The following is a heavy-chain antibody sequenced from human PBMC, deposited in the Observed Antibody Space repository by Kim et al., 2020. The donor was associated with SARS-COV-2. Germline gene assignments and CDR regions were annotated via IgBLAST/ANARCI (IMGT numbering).Heavy chain of an antibody. J-gene: IGHJ6*02. Sequence: GGSLRLSCAASGFTFSSYAMHWVRQAPGKGLEWVAVISYDGSNKYYADSVKGRFTISRDNSKNTLYLQMNSLRAEDTAVYYCARDSYERSGYSYGMGVWGQGTRVTVSS. CDR1: GFTFSSYA. CDR2: ISYDGSNK. D-gene: IGHD3-22*01. V-gene: IGHV3-30*04. CDR3: ARDSYERSGYSYGMGV.